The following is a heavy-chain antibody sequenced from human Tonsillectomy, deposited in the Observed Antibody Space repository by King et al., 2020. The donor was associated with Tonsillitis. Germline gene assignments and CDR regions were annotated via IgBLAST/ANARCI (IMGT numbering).Heavy chain of an antibody. J-gene: IGHJ4*02. V-gene: IGHV1-2*02. D-gene: IGHD2-21*02. CDR2: INPNSDGS. CDR3: ARGHNIRLPATGFVY. Sequence: HVQLVESGAEVKKPGASVRVSCKASGYTFTDYYMHWVRQAPGQGLEWMGWINPNSDGSNSAQKFQGRVTMTRDTSISAAYMELSRLRSYDTAVDYCARGHNIRLPATGFVYWGQGTLVTVSS. CDR1: GYTFTDYY.